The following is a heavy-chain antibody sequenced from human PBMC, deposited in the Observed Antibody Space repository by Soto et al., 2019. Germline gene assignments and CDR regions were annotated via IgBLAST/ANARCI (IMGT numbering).Heavy chain of an antibody. Sequence: SETLSLTCTVSGGSIGRYYWSWIRQPPGKGLEWIGYIYYSGSTNYNPSLKSRVTISVDTSKNQFSLKLSSVTAADTAVYYCASVFREYYYYKDVWGKGTTVTVSS. CDR1: GGSIGRYY. V-gene: IGHV4-59*08. D-gene: IGHD1-26*01. CDR2: IYYSGST. J-gene: IGHJ6*03. CDR3: ASVFREYYYYKDV.